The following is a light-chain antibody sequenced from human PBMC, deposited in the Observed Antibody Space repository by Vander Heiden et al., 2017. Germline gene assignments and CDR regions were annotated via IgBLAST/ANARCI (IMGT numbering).Light chain of an antibody. Sequence: DIQMTQSPSTLSASIGDRITITCRASRDIDIWLAWYQQKPGQAPKLLIYAASTPESGVPSRFSGSGSGTVFTLTISSLQPDDSATYFCQQNDRYSPTFGQGTKVEI. V-gene: IGKV1-5*03. J-gene: IGKJ1*01. CDR1: RDIDIW. CDR2: AAS. CDR3: QQNDRYSPT.